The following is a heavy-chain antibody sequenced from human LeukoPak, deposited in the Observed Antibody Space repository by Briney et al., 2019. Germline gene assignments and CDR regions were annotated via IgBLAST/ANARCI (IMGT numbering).Heavy chain of an antibody. D-gene: IGHD3-22*01. J-gene: IGHJ3*01. CDR1: GGSISSYY. Sequence: SETLSLTCTVSGGSISSYYWSWIRQPPGKGLEWIGYIYIGGSTDYNPSLKSRVTISLDTSKNLFSLKLSSLTAADTAVYYCARHRGYERTGYFFLDAFDFWGQGTVVTVSS. CDR2: IYIGGST. V-gene: IGHV4-4*09. CDR3: ARHRGYERTGYFFLDAFDF.